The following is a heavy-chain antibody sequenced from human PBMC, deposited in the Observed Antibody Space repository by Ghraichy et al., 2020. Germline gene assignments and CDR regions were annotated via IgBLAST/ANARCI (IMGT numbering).Heavy chain of an antibody. CDR3: ARGRAGYVGPADDLDF. Sequence: ASAKVSCKTSGYIFSAYYIHWVRQAPGHGLEWMGWITPNNGTTSSAQQFQGRVSLTRDSSISTAFMELTGLKPNDTAVYYCARGRAGYVGPADDLDFWGKGTLVVVAS. J-gene: IGHJ3*01. V-gene: IGHV1-2*02. D-gene: IGHD3-16*01. CDR1: GYIFSAYY. CDR2: ITPNNGTT.